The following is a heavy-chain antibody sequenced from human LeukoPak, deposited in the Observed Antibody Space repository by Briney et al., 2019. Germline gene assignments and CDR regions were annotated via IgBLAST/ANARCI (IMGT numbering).Heavy chain of an antibody. CDR2: VFNSGSA. D-gene: IGHD2-2*01. CDR3: ARRYCLATNCYALFDD. V-gene: IGHV4-59*08. J-gene: IGHJ4*02. Sequence: SETLPLTCTVSGDSDRRNFWTWIRQPPGKGLEWIGYVFNSGSATYNPSLRSRVTISLDTSKNQFSLRLSSVTAADTAVYYCARRYCLATNCYALFDDWGQGTLVSVSS. CDR1: GDSDRRNF.